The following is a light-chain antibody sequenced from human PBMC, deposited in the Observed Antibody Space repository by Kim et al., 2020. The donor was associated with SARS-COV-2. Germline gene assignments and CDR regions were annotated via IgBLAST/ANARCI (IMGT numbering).Light chain of an antibody. V-gene: IGKV1-39*01. CDR1: QSLSTY. CDR2: AAS. J-gene: IGKJ2*01. Sequence: ASVGDTVIITCRASQSLSTYLNWYQQKPGKAPKLLIYAASSLQSGVPLRFSGSGSGTDFTLTISSLQPADFATYYCQQTYSSPSSTFGQGTKLEIK. CDR3: QQTYSSPSST.